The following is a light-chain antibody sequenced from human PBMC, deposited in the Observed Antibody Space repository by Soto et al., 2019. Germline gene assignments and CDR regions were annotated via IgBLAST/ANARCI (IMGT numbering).Light chain of an antibody. CDR1: QSVSNN. CDR3: QRQSNWPRT. CDR2: GAS. Sequence: EIGLTQSPFTLSVSPGERATLPCRASQSVSNNLAWYQQKPGQAPRLLIHGASTRATGIPARFSGSGSGTEFTLTISSLQSEDFAIYYCQRQSNWPRTFGQGTKVDI. V-gene: IGKV3-15*01. J-gene: IGKJ1*01.